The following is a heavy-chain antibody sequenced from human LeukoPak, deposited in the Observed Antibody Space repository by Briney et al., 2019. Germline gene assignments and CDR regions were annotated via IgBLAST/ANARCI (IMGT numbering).Heavy chain of an antibody. J-gene: IGHJ4*02. D-gene: IGHD6-19*01. CDR1: GGSISSYY. CDR3: ARVRSSGWYPFDY. Sequence: SETLSLTCTVSGGSISSYYWSWSRQPPGKGLEWIGYIYYSGSTNYNPSLKSRVTISVDTSKNQFSLKLSSVTAADTAVYYCARVRSSGWYPFDYWGQGTLVTVSS. V-gene: IGHV4-59*01. CDR2: IYYSGST.